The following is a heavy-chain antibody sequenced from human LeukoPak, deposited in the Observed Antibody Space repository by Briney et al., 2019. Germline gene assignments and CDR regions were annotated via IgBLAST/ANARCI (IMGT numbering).Heavy chain of an antibody. V-gene: IGHV3-21*01. CDR2: ISSSSSYI. D-gene: IGHD4-17*01. J-gene: IGHJ4*02. CDR3: ARGAGYGDYVPFDY. Sequence: GGSLRLSCAASGFTFSSYAMSWVRQAPGKGLEWVSSISSSSSYIYYADSVKGRFTISRDNAKNSLYLQMNSLRAEDTAVYYRARGAGYGDYVPFDYWGQGTLVTVSS. CDR1: GFTFSSYA.